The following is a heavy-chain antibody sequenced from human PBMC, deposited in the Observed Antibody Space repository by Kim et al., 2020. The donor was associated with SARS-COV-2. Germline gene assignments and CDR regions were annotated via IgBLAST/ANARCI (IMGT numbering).Heavy chain of an antibody. D-gene: IGHD5-12*01. CDR2: ISAYNGNT. CDR1: GYTFTSYG. J-gene: IGHJ4*02. Sequence: ASVKVSCKASGYTFTSYGISWVRQAPGQGLEWMGWISAYNGNTNYAQKLQGRVTMTTDTSTSTAYMELRSLRSDDTAVYYCARDLHGRWLQLPGPGYWGQGTLVTVSS. CDR3: ARDLHGRWLQLPGPGY. V-gene: IGHV1-18*01.